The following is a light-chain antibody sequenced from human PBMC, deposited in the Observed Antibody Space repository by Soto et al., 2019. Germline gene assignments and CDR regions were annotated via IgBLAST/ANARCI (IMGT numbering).Light chain of an antibody. V-gene: IGLV1-51*01. Sequence: QSVLTQPPSVSAAPGQTVIISCSGSDSNIGKNFVSWYQHFPGTAPKLIIYDNDKRPAGIPDRFSGSRFETSATLGITGLQTGDEADYYCGTWDTSLFVWMFGGGTKLTVL. CDR3: GTWDTSLFVWM. CDR2: DND. J-gene: IGLJ3*02. CDR1: DSNIGKNF.